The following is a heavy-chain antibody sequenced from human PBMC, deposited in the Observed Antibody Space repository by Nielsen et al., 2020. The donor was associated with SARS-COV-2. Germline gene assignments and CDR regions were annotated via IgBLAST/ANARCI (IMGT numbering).Heavy chain of an antibody. Sequence: ASVKVSCKASGYTFTSYYMHWVRQAPGQGLEWMGIINPSGGSTSYAQKFQGRVTMTRDTSISTAYMELSRLRSDDTAVYYCARILVWLDYYDSSGYPDYWGQGTLVTVSS. CDR2: INPSGGST. CDR1: GYTFTSYY. J-gene: IGHJ4*02. V-gene: IGHV1-46*01. CDR3: ARILVWLDYYDSSGYPDY. D-gene: IGHD3-22*01.